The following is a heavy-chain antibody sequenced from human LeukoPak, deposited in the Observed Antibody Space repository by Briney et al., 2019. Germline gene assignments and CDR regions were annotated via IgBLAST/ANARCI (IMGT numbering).Heavy chain of an antibody. Sequence: ASVKVSCKASGYNFIYYIQWVRQAPGQGLEWMGWIHPTSGATKYAQKFQDRVTVTRDTSISTAYMELRSLRSDDTAIYYCATYGPGCNWFHAWGQGSLVTVSS. CDR1: GYNFIYY. V-gene: IGHV1-2*02. J-gene: IGHJ5*02. CDR3: ATYGPGCNWFHA. D-gene: IGHD3-10*01. CDR2: IHPTSGAT.